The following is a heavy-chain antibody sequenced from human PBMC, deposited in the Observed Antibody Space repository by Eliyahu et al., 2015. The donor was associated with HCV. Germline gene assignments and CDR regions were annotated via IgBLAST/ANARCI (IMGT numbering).Heavy chain of an antibody. D-gene: IGHD3-22*01. CDR3: ARDYYERNYYGMDV. CDR1: GXSIXXGDYY. V-gene: IGHV4-30-4*01. CDR2: IYYSGST. J-gene: IGHJ6*02. Sequence: QVQLQESSPGLVKPSQTLSLTCTVSGXSIXXGDYYWSWIRQPPGKGQEWIGYIYYSGSTYYNPSLKSRVTISVDTSKNQFSLKLSSVTAADTAVYYCARDYYERNYYGMDVWGQGTTVTVSS.